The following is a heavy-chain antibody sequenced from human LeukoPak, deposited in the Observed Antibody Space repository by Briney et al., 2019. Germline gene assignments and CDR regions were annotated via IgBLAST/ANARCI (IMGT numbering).Heavy chain of an antibody. V-gene: IGHV3-20*04. CDR1: GFTFYDYG. CDR2: INWNGGST. Sequence: GGSLRLSCAASGFTFYDYGMSWVRHAPGKGLEWVSGINWNGGSTVYADSVKGRFTISRDNAKNSLYLQMNSLRVEDTAVYYCARDVRRGSGGGYSYYWGQGTLVTVSS. CDR3: ARDVRRGSGGGYSYY. D-gene: IGHD5-18*01. J-gene: IGHJ4*02.